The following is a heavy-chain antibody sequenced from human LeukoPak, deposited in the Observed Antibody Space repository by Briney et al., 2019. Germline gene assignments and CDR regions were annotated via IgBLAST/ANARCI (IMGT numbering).Heavy chain of an antibody. D-gene: IGHD3-22*01. CDR3: ARGITRYYDSSGRRSDY. V-gene: IGHV4-39*07. Sequence: SETLSLTCTVSGGSITSRSYYWGWIRQPPGKGLQWIGSIYYSGTTYYNPSLKSRVTISVDTSKNQFSLKLSSVTAADTAVYYCARGITRYYDSSGRRSDYWGQGTLVTVSS. CDR2: IYYSGTT. CDR1: GGSITSRSYY. J-gene: IGHJ4*02.